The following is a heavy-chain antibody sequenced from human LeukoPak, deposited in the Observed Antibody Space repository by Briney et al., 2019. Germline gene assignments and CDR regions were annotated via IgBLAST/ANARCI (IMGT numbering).Heavy chain of an antibody. D-gene: IGHD3-22*01. CDR1: GLTFSSYA. CDR3: AKADLRLLLTFPRFDY. CDR2: ISGSGGST. V-gene: IGHV3-23*01. J-gene: IGHJ4*02. Sequence: GGSLRLSCAASGLTFSSYAMSWVRQAPGKGLEWVSAISGSGGSTYYADSVKGRFTISRDNSKNTLYLQMNSLRAEDTAVYYCAKADLRLLLTFPRFDYWGQGTLVTVSS.